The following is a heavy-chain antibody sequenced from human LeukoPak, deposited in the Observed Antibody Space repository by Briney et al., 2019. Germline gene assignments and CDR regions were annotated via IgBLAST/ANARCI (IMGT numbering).Heavy chain of an antibody. CDR3: ARKSDYYDSSGYYT. D-gene: IGHD3-22*01. J-gene: IGHJ5*02. CDR2: IYSGGST. V-gene: IGHV3-66*01. CDR1: GFTVSSNY. Sequence: GGSLRLSCAASGFTVSSNYMSWVRQAPGKGLEWVSVIYSGGSTYYADSVKGRFTISRDNSKNTLYLRMNSLRAEDTAVYYCARKSDYYDSSGYYTWGQGTLVTVSS.